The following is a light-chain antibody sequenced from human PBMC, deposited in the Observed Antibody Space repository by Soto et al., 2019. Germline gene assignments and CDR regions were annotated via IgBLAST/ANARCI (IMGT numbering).Light chain of an antibody. CDR3: SSYAGSNNLV. CDR2: EVS. CDR1: SSDVGSYNY. V-gene: IGLV2-8*01. Sequence: QSALTQHPSASGSPGQSVTISCTGTSSDVGSYNYVSWYQQHPGKAPKLMIYEVSKRPPGVPDRFSGSKSGNTASLTVSGLQAEDDADYYCSSYAGSNNLVFGGGTKLTVL. J-gene: IGLJ2*01.